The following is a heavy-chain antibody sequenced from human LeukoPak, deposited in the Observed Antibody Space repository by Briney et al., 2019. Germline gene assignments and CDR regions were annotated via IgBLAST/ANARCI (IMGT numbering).Heavy chain of an antibody. CDR1: GYTFTGYY. CDR3: ARNFDMKGFDP. J-gene: IGHJ5*02. V-gene: IGHV1-2*02. Sequence: ASVKVSCKASGYTFTGYYMNWVRQAPGQGLEWMGWINSDSGFTKYAQKFQGRVTMTRDTSITTVYMDLTRLTSHDTAVYYCARNFDMKGFDPWGQGTLVTVSS. CDR2: INSDSGFT. D-gene: IGHD3-9*01.